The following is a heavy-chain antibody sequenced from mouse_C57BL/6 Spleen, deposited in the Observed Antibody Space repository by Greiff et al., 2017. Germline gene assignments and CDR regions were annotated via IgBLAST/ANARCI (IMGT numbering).Heavy chain of an antibody. CDR2: IDPSDSYT. Sequence: QVQLQQPGAELVRPGTSVKLSCKASGYTFTSYWMHWVKQRPGQGLEWIGVIDPSDSYTNYNQKFKGKATLTVDTSSSTAYMQLSSLTSEDSAVYYCARGFITTVVAGKVFFDVWGTGTTVTVSS. J-gene: IGHJ1*03. D-gene: IGHD1-1*01. CDR1: GYTFTSYW. CDR3: ARGFITTVVAGKVFFDV. V-gene: IGHV1-59*01.